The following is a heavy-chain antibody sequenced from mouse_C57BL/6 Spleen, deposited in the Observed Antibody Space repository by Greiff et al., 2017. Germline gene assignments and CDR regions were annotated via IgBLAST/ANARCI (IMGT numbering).Heavy chain of an antibody. D-gene: IGHD3-2*02. CDR1: GYTFTSYW. J-gene: IGHJ2*01. CDR3: ARSAAQATWDFEY. CDR2: IDPSDSYT. V-gene: IGHV1-69*01. Sequence: QVQLKQPGAELVMPGASVKLSCKASGYTFTSYWMHWVKQRPGQGLEWIGEIDPSDSYTNYNQKFKGKSTVTVDKSSSTAYMQLSSLTSEDSAVYYCARSAAQATWDFEYWGQGTTLTVSS.